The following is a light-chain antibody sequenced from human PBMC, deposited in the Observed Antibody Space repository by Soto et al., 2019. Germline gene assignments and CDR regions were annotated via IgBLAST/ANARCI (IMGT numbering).Light chain of an antibody. V-gene: IGKV1-5*03. CDR3: QQYNTYPNT. CDR2: KAS. Sequence: DIQMTHSPSTLSASVGDRVTITCRSRQSISSDLAWYQQKPGKAPKGQIYKASRLNSGVTSRFSGSGSGTDFTLTISSLQPDDVAAYYCQQYNTYPNTFGEGTKLEIK. J-gene: IGKJ2*01. CDR1: QSISSD.